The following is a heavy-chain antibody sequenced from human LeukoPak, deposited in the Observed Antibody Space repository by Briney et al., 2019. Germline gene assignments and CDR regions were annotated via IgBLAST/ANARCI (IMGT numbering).Heavy chain of an antibody. V-gene: IGHV3-48*03. Sequence: GGSLRLSCAASGFTFSSYKMHWVRQAPGKGLEWVSYISSSGSTIYYADSVKGRFTVSRDNAKTSLYLQMNSVRAEDTAVYYCAREAVFYFDSWGQGTLVTVSS. CDR3: AREAVFYFDS. J-gene: IGHJ4*02. CDR1: GFTFSSYK. CDR2: ISSSGSTI.